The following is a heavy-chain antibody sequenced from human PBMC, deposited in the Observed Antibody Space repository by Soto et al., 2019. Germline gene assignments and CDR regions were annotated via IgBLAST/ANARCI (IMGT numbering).Heavy chain of an antibody. CDR1: GYSFTSYW. CDR3: AGLVLGARREKDYYYGMDV. V-gene: IGHV5-51*01. J-gene: IGHJ6*02. CDR2: IYPGDSDT. D-gene: IGHD3-10*01. Sequence: PGESLKFSCKGSGYSFTSYWIGWVRQMPGKGLEWMGIIYPGDSDTRYSPSFQGQVTISADKSISTAYLQWSSLKASDTAMYYCAGLVLGARREKDYYYGMDVWGQGTTVTVSS.